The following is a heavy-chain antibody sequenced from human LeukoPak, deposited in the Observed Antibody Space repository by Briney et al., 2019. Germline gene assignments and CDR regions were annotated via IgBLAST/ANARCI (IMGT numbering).Heavy chain of an antibody. V-gene: IGHV3-30-3*01. Sequence: GGSLRLSCAASGFTFSSYAMHWVREAPGKGLEWVAVISYDGSNKYYADSVKGRFTISRDNSKNTLYLQMNSLRAEDTAVYYCAKDRLRLPFWGQGTLVIVSS. D-gene: IGHD6-25*01. CDR3: AKDRLRLPF. J-gene: IGHJ4*02. CDR2: ISYDGSNK. CDR1: GFTFSSYA.